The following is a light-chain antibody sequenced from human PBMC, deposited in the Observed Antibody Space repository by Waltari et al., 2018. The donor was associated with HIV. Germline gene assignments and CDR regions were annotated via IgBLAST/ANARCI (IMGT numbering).Light chain of an antibody. J-gene: IGLJ3*02. V-gene: IGLV2-23*02. CDR1: SSDVGNYNL. CDR2: EVT. Sequence: SVLTQPASAFGSPGQSTTISCTGTSSDVGNYNLVSWYQQHPVKAPKLIIYEVTEPPSGVSNPFSGFKSANTASLTIFRVEAEDEADCYCCSYIGSSLWVFGGGTKLTVL. CDR3: CSYIGSSLWV.